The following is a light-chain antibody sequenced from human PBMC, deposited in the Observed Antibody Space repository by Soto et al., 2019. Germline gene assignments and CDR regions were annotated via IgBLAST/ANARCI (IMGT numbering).Light chain of an antibody. V-gene: IGLV4-69*01. CDR3: QTWGSGIVV. J-gene: IGLJ2*01. Sequence: QAVVTQSPSASASLGASVKLTCTLSSGHSNYAIAWHQQQSEKGPRYLMKLNSDGSHSKGDGIPDRFSGSSSGADRYLTISSLQSEDEADYYCQTWGSGIVVFGGGTKLTVL. CDR2: LNSDGSH. CDR1: SGHSNYA.